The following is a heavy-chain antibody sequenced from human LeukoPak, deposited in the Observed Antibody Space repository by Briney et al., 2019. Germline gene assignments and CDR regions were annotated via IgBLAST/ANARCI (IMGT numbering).Heavy chain of an antibody. D-gene: IGHD1-14*01. CDR2: ISHDGNNK. CDR3: AKEYLSGFDP. Sequence: GGSLRLSCAASGFTVGSFAMSWVRQAPGKGLEGVAIISHDGNNKYYADSVKGRFTISRDNSKNTLYLQMNSLRAEDTAVYYCAKEYLSGFDPWGQGTLVTVSS. J-gene: IGHJ5*02. V-gene: IGHV3-30*18. CDR1: GFTVGSFA.